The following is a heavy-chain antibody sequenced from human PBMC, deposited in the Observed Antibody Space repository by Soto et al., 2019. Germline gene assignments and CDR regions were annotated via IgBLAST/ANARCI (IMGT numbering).Heavy chain of an antibody. Sequence: GVSLRLSCAASGLTFGSYAMSWVRQAPGKGLEWVSTIGSSGSNTYFADSVKGRFTISRDNSRNTLYLQMNSLRAEDTAIYYCAKVPPEYCSGNSCYLDYWGQGTLVTVSS. CDR3: AKVPPEYCSGNSCYLDY. CDR1: GLTFGSYA. CDR2: IGSSGSNT. J-gene: IGHJ4*02. V-gene: IGHV3-23*05. D-gene: IGHD2-15*01.